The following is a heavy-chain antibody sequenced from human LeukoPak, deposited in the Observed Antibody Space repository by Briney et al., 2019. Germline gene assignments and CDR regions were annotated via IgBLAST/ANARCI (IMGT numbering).Heavy chain of an antibody. CDR3: ARDPLYSSSWPFDY. Sequence: ASVKVSCKASGYTFTSYGIGWVRQAPGQGLEWMGWISAYNGNTNYAQKLQGRVTMTTDTSTSTAYMELRSLRSDDTAVYYCARDPLYSSSWPFDYWGQGTLVTVSS. CDR2: ISAYNGNT. CDR1: GYTFTSYG. V-gene: IGHV1-18*01. J-gene: IGHJ4*02. D-gene: IGHD6-13*01.